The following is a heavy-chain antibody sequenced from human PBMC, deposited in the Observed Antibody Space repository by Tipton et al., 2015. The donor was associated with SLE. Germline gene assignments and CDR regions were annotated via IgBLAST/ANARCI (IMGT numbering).Heavy chain of an antibody. CDR2: IYKTGIT. J-gene: IGHJ3*01. CDR1: GDSMNNYY. D-gene: IGHD6-19*01. CDR3: AREKENTGWFWLNAFDV. Sequence: TLSLTCSVSGDSMNNYYWSWIRQPAGMPLEWIGRIYKTGITNYNPSLKGLLSMSVDTSKAHFSLNLNSVTAADTAIYYCAREKENTGWFWLNAFDVWGRGTLVTVST. V-gene: IGHV4-4*07.